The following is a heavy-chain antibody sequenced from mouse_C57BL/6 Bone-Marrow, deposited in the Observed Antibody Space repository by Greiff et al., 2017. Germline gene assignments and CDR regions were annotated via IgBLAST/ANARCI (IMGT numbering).Heavy chain of an antibody. D-gene: IGHD2-4*01. CDR3: ARYDYDGFAY. J-gene: IGHJ3*01. V-gene: IGHV1-69*01. CDR2: IDPSDSYT. CDR1: GYTFTSYW. Sequence: QVQLQQPGAELVMPGASVKLSCKASGYTFTSYWMHWVKQRPGQGLEWIGEIDPSDSYTNYNQTFKGKSTLTVDKSSSTAYMQLSSLTSEDSAVYYCARYDYDGFAYWGQGTLVTVSA.